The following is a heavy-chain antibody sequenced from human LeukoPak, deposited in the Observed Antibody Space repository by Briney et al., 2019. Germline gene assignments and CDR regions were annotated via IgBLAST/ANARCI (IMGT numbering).Heavy chain of an antibody. D-gene: IGHD6-13*01. V-gene: IGHV3-30-3*01. CDR3: AREQQLANHFDY. J-gene: IGHJ4*02. CDR2: ISYDGSNK. CDR1: GFTFSSYA. Sequence: PGGSLRLSRVASGFTFSSYAMHWVRQAPGKGLEWVAVISYDGSNKYYADSVKGRFTISRDNSKNTLYLQMNSLRAEDTAVYYCAREQQLANHFDYWGQGTLVTVSS.